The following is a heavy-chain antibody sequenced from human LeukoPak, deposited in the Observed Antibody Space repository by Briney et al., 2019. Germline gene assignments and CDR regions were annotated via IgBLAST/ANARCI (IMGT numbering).Heavy chain of an antibody. CDR3: VRDPVLDEHNGNSPY. V-gene: IGHV3-30*02. D-gene: IGHD4-23*01. CDR2: IRYDGGYK. J-gene: IGHJ4*02. Sequence: GGSLRLACVASGFIFSTNGMHWVRQAPGKGLEWVAFIRYDGGYKYYADSVEGRFTISRDDSKNTLYLQMNSLRAEDTAVYYCVRDPVLDEHNGNSPYWGQGTLVTVSS. CDR1: GFIFSTNG.